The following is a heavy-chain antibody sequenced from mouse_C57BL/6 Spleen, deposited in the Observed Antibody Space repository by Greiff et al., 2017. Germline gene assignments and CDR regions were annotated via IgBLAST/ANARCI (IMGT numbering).Heavy chain of an antibody. J-gene: IGHJ2*01. V-gene: IGHV1-69*01. CDR3: ARGGVTTGYGY. CDR2: IDPSDSYT. Sequence: QVQLQQPGAELVMPGASVKLSCKASGYTFTSYWMHWVKQRPGQGLEWIGEIDPSDSYTNYNQKFKGKSTLTVDKSSSTAYMQLSSLTSEDSAVYYCARGGVTTGYGYWGQGTTLTVSS. CDR1: GYTFTSYW. D-gene: IGHD2-2*01.